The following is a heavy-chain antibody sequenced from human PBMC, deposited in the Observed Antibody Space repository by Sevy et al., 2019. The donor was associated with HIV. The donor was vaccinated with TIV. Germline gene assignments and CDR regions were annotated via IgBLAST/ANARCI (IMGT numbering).Heavy chain of an antibody. D-gene: IGHD3-10*01. CDR2: ISSSSTYT. J-gene: IGHJ4*02. V-gene: IGHV3-11*06. Sequence: GGSLRLSCAASGFTFSDYYMSWIRQAPGKGLEWISYISSSSTYTNYTDSVKGRFTISRDNAKNSLYLQMNSLRAEDTAIYYCAREIREFLSHTCFDYWGQGTLVTVSS. CDR3: AREIREFLSHTCFDY. CDR1: GFTFSDYY.